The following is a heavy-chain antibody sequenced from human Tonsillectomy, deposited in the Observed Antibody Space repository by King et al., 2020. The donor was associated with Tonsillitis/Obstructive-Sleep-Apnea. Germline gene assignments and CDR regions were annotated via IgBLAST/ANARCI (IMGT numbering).Heavy chain of an antibody. D-gene: IGHD6-6*01. CDR1: GFTFSSYW. J-gene: IGHJ4*02. Sequence: VQLVESGGGLVQPGGSLRLSCAASGFTFSSYWMHLVRQAPGKGLVWVSRVNIDWSMTSYADSVKGRFTISRDNAKNTLYLQMNSLRAEDTAVYYCAREGYSSSSPIDYWGQGTLVTVSS. CDR2: VNIDWSMT. V-gene: IGHV3-74*01. CDR3: AREGYSSSSPIDY.